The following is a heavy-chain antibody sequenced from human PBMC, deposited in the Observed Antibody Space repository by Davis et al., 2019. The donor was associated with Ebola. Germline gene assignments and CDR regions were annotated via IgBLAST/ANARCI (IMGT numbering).Heavy chain of an antibody. D-gene: IGHD2-2*02. J-gene: IGHJ6*04. CDR3: ARQEYQLLYLYYYGMDV. CDR2: INPNSGGT. CDR1: GYTFTGYY. V-gene: IGHV1-2*06. Sequence: ASVKVSCKASGYTFTGYYMHWVRQAPGQGLEWMGRINPNSGGTNYAQKFQGRVTMTRDTSISTAYMELSRLRSDDTAVYYCARQEYQLLYLYYYGMDVWGKGTTVTVSS.